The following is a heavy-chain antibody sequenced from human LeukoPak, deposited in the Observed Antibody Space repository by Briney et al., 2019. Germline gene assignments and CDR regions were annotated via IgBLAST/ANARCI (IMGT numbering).Heavy chain of an antibody. J-gene: IGHJ6*03. CDR2: LNSDGSST. V-gene: IGHV3-74*01. CDR1: GFTFSNYW. D-gene: IGHD4-17*01. CDR3: ARYGPSRQDYMDV. Sequence: GGSLRLSCAASGFTFSNYWMHWVRQAPGKGLVWVSRLNSDGSSTNYADSVKGRFTISRDNAKNSLYLQMNSLRAEDTAVYYCARYGPSRQDYMDVWGKGTTVTVSS.